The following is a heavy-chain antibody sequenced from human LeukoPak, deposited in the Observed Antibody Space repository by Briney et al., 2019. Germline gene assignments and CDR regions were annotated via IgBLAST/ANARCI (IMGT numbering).Heavy chain of an antibody. J-gene: IGHJ4*02. CDR1: GGSFSTYY. CDR3: ARLTYYGGTYYFDS. CDR2: IYYSGNT. V-gene: IGHV4-59*01. D-gene: IGHD4-23*01. Sequence: SETLSLTCTVSGGSFSTYYWSWIRQPPGKGLEWIGYIYYSGNTNYNPSPRSRVTMSVDTSNNQFSLKLSSVTAADTAVYYCARLTYYGGTYYFDSWGQGTLVTVSS.